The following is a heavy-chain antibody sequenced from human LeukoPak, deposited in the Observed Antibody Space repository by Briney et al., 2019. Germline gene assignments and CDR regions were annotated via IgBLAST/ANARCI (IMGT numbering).Heavy chain of an antibody. D-gene: IGHD2-2*01. CDR2: ISSSSYI. Sequence: GGSLRLSCAASGFTFSSYSMNWVRQAPGKGLEWVSSISSSSYIYYADSVKGRFTISRDNAKNSLYLQMNSLRAEDTAVYYCAREGRYCSSTSCSYFDYWGQGTLVTASS. J-gene: IGHJ4*02. CDR3: AREGRYCSSTSCSYFDY. V-gene: IGHV3-21*01. CDR1: GFTFSSYS.